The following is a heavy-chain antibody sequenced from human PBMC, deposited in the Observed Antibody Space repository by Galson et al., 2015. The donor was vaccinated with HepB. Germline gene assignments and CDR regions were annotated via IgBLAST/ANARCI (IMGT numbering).Heavy chain of an antibody. CDR3: AKGAGWLAYYFDY. CDR2: ISYDGSNK. V-gene: IGHV3-30*18. CDR1: GFTLSDSG. D-gene: IGHD5-12*01. J-gene: IGHJ4*02. Sequence: LRLSCAASGFTLSDSGMHWVRQAPCNGLEWVTHISYDGSNKYYADSVQGRFTISRDNSKNTLYVQMNNLRAEDTAVYYCAKGAGWLAYYFDYWGQGTLVTVSP.